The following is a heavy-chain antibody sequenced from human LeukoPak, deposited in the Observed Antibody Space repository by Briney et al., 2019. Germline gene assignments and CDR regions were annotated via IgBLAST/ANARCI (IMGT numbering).Heavy chain of an antibody. Sequence: GESLKISCQGSGYSFTSYWITWVRQMPGKGLEWMGRIDPSDSYTNYSPSFQGHVTISADKSITTAYLQWSSLKASDTAMYYCARANYYGSGTYSSDYWGQGTLVTVSS. J-gene: IGHJ4*02. V-gene: IGHV5-10-1*01. D-gene: IGHD3-10*01. CDR3: ARANYYGSGTYSSDY. CDR1: GYSFTSYW. CDR2: IDPSDSYT.